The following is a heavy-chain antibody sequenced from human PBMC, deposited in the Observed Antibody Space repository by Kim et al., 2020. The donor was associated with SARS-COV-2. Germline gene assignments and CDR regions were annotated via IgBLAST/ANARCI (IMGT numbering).Heavy chain of an antibody. Sequence: ASVKVSCKASGYTFTGYYMHWVRQAPGQGLEWMGWINPNSGGTNYAQKFQGRVTMTRDTSISTAYMELSRLRSDDTAVYYCARAKARREIEQLIGYWGQGTLVTVSS. J-gene: IGHJ4*02. V-gene: IGHV1-2*02. CDR2: INPNSGGT. CDR3: ARAKARREIEQLIGY. D-gene: IGHD6-6*01. CDR1: GYTFTGYY.